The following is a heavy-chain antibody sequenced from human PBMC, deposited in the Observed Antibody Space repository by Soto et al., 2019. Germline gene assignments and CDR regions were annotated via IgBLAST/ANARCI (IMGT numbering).Heavy chain of an antibody. Sequence: SETLSLTCTVSGGSISSYYWSWIRQPPGQGLEWIGYIYYSGTTNYNPSLKSRVTISVDTSKNQFSLKLSSVTAADTAVYYCARGRFDILTGYYIHYWGQGTLVTVSS. CDR1: GGSISSYY. D-gene: IGHD3-9*01. CDR3: ARGRFDILTGYYIHY. J-gene: IGHJ4*02. CDR2: IYYSGTT. V-gene: IGHV4-59*01.